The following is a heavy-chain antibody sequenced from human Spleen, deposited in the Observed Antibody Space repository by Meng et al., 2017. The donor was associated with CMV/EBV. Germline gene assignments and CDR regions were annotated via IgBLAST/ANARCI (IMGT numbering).Heavy chain of an antibody. CDR3: ARDSSSLSYFYFGMDV. J-gene: IGHJ6*02. CDR2: TYYRSKWYT. CDR1: GDSVSSNSAA. Sequence: LRLSCAISGDSVSSNSAAWNWVRQSPSRGLEWLGRTYYRSKWYTDYAASLRGRLTIIPDTSKNQISLQVNSVTPEDTALYYFARDSSSLSYFYFGMDVWGQGTTVTVSS. V-gene: IGHV6-1*01. D-gene: IGHD3-22*01.